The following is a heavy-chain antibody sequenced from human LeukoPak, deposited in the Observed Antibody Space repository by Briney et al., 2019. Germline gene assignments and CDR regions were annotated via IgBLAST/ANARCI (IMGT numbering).Heavy chain of an antibody. Sequence: GGSLRLSCAASGFTFSSYGMHWVRQAPGKGLEWVAFIRYDGSNKYYADSVKGRFTISRDNSKNTLYLQMNSLRAEDTAVYYCARDSLGYQLLSYYYMDVWGKGTTVTVSS. CDR3: ARDSLGYQLLSYYYMDV. CDR1: GFTFSSYG. V-gene: IGHV3-30*02. D-gene: IGHD2-2*01. CDR2: IRYDGSNK. J-gene: IGHJ6*03.